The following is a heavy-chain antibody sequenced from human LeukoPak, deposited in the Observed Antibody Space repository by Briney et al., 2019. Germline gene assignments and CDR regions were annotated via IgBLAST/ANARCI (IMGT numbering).Heavy chain of an antibody. J-gene: IGHJ3*02. CDR1: GFTFSSYA. CDR2: ISGSGDTT. CDR3: AKSKGSSSGAFDI. Sequence: GASQRLSCAASGFTFSSYAMSWVRQAPGKGLEWVSTISGSGDTTYYADSVKGRFTISRDNSKNTLYLQMNSLRVEDTAVYYCAKSKGSSSGAFDIWGQGTMVTVSS. D-gene: IGHD2-2*01. V-gene: IGHV3-23*01.